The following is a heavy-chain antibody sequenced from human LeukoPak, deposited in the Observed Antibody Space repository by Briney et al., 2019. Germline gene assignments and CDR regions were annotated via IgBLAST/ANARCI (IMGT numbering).Heavy chain of an antibody. V-gene: IGHV3-74*01. CDR2: ISSDGRTT. J-gene: IGHJ4*02. CDR3: ARRYTGYGILDY. Sequence: QPGGSLRLSCAASGFTLSSYWMNWLRQGPGKGLVWVSRISSDGRTTSYADSVKGRFTISRDNSKNSLYLQMNSLRAEDTAVYYCARRYTGYGILDYWGQGTLVTVSS. CDR1: GFTLSSYW. D-gene: IGHD5-12*01.